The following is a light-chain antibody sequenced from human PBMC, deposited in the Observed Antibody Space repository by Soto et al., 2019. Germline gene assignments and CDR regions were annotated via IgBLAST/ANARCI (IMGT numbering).Light chain of an antibody. CDR1: SSNIGAGYD. J-gene: IGLJ2*01. CDR2: ANT. Sequence: QSVLTQPPSVSGAPGQRVTISCTGSSSNIGAGYDVHWYQQLPGTAPKLLIYANTHRPSGVPDRFSGSKSGTSASLAITGLQAEDEADYYCQSYDSSLSGVVFGGGTKLTVL. CDR3: QSYDSSLSGVV. V-gene: IGLV1-40*01.